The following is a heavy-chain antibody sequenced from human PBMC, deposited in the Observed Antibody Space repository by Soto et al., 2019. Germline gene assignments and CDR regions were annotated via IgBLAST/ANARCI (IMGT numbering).Heavy chain of an antibody. V-gene: IGHV3-30*03. J-gene: IGHJ6*02. D-gene: IGHD6-6*01. CDR2: MSYDGSTK. CDR1: GFIFSSFG. CDR3: ARSTSSTLNYHYGMDV. Sequence: GGSLRLSCAASGFIFSSFGMHWVRQAPGKGLEWVAVMSYDGSTKFYTDSVKGRFTIARDNSKNILYLQMNSLTIEDTAVFYCARSTSSTLNYHYGMDVWGQGTTVTVSS.